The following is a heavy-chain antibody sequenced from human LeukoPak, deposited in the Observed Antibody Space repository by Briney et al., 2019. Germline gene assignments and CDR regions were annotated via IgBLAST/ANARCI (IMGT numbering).Heavy chain of an antibody. J-gene: IGHJ4*02. CDR3: AKQIKHYYDSSGYYYEGAVDY. V-gene: IGHV3-23*01. CDR2: ISGSGGST. D-gene: IGHD3-22*01. Sequence: GGSLRLSCAASGFTFSSYAMSWVRQAPGKGLEWVSAISGSGGSTYYADSVKGRFTISRDNSKNTLYLQMNCLRAEDTAVYYCAKQIKHYYDSSGYYYEGAVDYWGQGTLVTVSS. CDR1: GFTFSSYA.